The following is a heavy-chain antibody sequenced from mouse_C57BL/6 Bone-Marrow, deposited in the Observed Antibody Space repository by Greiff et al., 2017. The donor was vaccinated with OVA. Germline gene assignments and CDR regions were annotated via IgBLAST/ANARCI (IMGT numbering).Heavy chain of an antibody. CDR1: GFTFSSYA. Sequence: DVHLVESGEGLVKPGGSLKLSCAASGFTFSSYAMSWVRQTPEKRLEWVAYISSGGDYIYYADTVKGRFTISRDNARNTLYLQMSSLKSEDTAMYYCTRGWDRYYFDYWGQGTTLTVSS. D-gene: IGHD4-1*01. CDR3: TRGWDRYYFDY. CDR2: ISSGGDYI. V-gene: IGHV5-9-1*02. J-gene: IGHJ2*01.